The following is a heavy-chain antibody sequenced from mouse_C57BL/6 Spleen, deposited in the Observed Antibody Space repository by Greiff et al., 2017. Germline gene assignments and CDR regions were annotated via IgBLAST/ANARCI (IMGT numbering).Heavy chain of an antibody. D-gene: IGHD3-3*01. V-gene: IGHV1-69*01. CDR2: IDPSDSYT. J-gene: IGHJ3*01. Sequence: VQLQQSGAELVMPGASVKLSCKASGYTFTSYWMHWVKQRPGQGLEWIGEIDPSDSYTNYNQKFKGKSTLTVDKSSSTAYMQLSSLTSEDSAVYYCARGWDWGQGTLVTVSA. CDR1: GYTFTSYW. CDR3: ARGWD.